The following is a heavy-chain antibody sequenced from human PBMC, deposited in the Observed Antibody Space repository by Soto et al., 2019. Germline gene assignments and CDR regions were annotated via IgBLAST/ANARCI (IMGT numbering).Heavy chain of an antibody. CDR1: GYTFGSHY. J-gene: IGHJ4*02. CDR2: ITPYNGNA. CDR3: ARARMYSGAHHDY. Sequence: QVQLVQSGAEVRKPGASVKVACKASGYTFGSHYVHWVRQAPGQALEWMGWITPYNGNANYAQKHQDRLTITTDTSTNTAYLQLRSLRSDDTAVYFCARARMYSGAHHDYWGQGTLVTVSS. V-gene: IGHV1-18*04. D-gene: IGHD1-26*01.